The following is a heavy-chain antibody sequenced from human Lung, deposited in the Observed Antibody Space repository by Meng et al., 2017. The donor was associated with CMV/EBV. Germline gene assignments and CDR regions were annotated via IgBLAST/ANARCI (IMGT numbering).Heavy chain of an antibody. CDR1: GYTFTGYY. J-gene: IGHJ5*02. D-gene: IGHD1-1*01. CDR3: ARGRYELIWGLFDP. Sequence: QGPTVKSGAEVKKPGASVKVSCKTSGYTFTGYYIHWVRQAPGQGLEWMGWINPNTGGTKYAQKFQGWVTLTRDTSISTAYMELSRLRSDDTAVYYCARGRYELIWGLFDPWGQGTLVTVSS. CDR2: INPNTGGT. V-gene: IGHV1-2*04.